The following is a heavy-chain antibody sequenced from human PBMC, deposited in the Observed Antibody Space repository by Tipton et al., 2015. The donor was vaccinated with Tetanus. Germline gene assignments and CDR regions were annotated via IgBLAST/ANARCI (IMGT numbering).Heavy chain of an antibody. CDR1: GGSIINNNW. J-gene: IGHJ4*02. Sequence: SLRLSCSVSGGSIINNNWWTWVRQPPGKGLEWIGEIYHSGRTNYNPSLETRVTISVDESKNQFSLNLMSVTAADTAVYYCARGSTMFFWGQGTLVTASS. CDR2: IYHSGRT. V-gene: IGHV4-4*02. D-gene: IGHD3-10*02. CDR3: ARGSTMFF.